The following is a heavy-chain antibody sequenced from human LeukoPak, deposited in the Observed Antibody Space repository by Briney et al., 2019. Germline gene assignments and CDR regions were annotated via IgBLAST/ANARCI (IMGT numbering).Heavy chain of an antibody. D-gene: IGHD6-13*01. Sequence: GGSLRLSCTASGFAFGDHAMGWFRQAPEKGLEWVGFIRSKPYGGTTEYAASVKGRFTISRDDSKSIAYLQMNSLKTEDTAVYYCTRDVSSSWYEGADYWGQGTLVTVSS. V-gene: IGHV3-49*03. CDR1: GFAFGDHA. CDR2: IRSKPYGGTT. J-gene: IGHJ4*02. CDR3: TRDVSSSWYEGADY.